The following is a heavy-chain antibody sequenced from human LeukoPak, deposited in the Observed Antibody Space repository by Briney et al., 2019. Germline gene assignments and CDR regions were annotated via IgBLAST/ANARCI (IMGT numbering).Heavy chain of an antibody. CDR3: ARGSIAAAFASY. D-gene: IGHD6-13*01. Sequence: GASVKVSCKASGGTFSSYAISWVRQDPGQGLEWMGGIIPIFGTANYAQKFQGRVTITADESTSTAYMELSSLRSEDTAVYYCARGSIAAAFASYWGQGTLVTVSS. J-gene: IGHJ4*02. V-gene: IGHV1-69*13. CDR1: GGTFSSYA. CDR2: IIPIFGTA.